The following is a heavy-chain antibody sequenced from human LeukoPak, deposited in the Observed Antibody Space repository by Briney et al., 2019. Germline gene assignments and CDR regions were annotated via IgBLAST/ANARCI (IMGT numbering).Heavy chain of an antibody. V-gene: IGHV3-21*01. D-gene: IGHD6-13*01. J-gene: IGHJ3*02. CDR2: ISCSSSYI. Sequence: GGSLRLPCAASGFTFNSYSMNGVRHAPGEGLEWVSSISCSSSYIYYADSVKGRFTISRDNAKNSLYLQMNSLRAEDTAVYYCARESFIAAAGTRAFDIWGQGTMVTVSS. CDR3: ARESFIAAAGTRAFDI. CDR1: GFTFNSYS.